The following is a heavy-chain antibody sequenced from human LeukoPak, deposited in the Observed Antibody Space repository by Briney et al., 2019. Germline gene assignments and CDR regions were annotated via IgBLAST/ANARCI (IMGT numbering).Heavy chain of an antibody. CDR2: IYSGGST. Sequence: GGSLRLSCAASGFTVSSNYMSWVRQAPGKGLEWVSVIYSGGSTYYADSVKGRFTISRDNSKNTLYLQMNSLRAEDTAVYYCAKDRDVLRYFDWSIDYFDYWGQGTLVTVSS. V-gene: IGHV3-66*01. CDR1: GFTVSSNY. CDR3: AKDRDVLRYFDWSIDYFDY. J-gene: IGHJ4*02. D-gene: IGHD3-9*01.